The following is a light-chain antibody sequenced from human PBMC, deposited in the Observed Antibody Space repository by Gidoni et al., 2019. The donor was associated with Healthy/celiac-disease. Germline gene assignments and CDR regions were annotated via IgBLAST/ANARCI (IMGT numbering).Light chain of an antibody. Sequence: DIQLTQSPSFLSASVGDRVTIPCRARQGISRYLAWYQQKPGKAPKLLIYAASTLQSVVPSRFSGSGYGTEFTLTISSLQPEDFATYYCQQLNSYPPTFGPGTKVDIK. V-gene: IGKV1-9*01. CDR1: QGISRY. J-gene: IGKJ3*01. CDR3: QQLNSYPPT. CDR2: AAS.